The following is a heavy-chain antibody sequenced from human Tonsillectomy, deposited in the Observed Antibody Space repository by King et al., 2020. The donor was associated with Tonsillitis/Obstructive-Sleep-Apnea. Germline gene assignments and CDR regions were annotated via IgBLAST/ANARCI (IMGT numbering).Heavy chain of an antibody. CDR2: ISWNSANF. CDR1: GFTFDDFP. J-gene: IGHJ3*02. CDR3: AKDLILEAAGTPGDTFEI. D-gene: IGHD6-13*01. V-gene: IGHV3-9*01. Sequence: VQLVESGGGLVQPGRSLRLSCAASGFTFDDFPMHWVRQAPGKGLEWVSGISWNSANFVYADSVKGRFTISRDNTKNSLYLQMNSLRAEDSALYYCAKDLILEAAGTPGDTFEIWGQGTMVTVSS.